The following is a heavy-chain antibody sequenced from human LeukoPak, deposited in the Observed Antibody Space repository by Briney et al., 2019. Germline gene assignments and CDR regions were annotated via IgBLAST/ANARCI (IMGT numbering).Heavy chain of an antibody. CDR3: ARALPEDGYCSSTSCQKYFDY. D-gene: IGHD2-2*01. CDR1: GGSISTGDYY. V-gene: IGHV4-30-4*01. J-gene: IGHJ4*02. CDR2: IYYSGST. Sequence: SETLSLTCTVSGGSISTGDYYWSCIRQPPGKGLEWIGYIYYSGSTYYNPSLKSRVTISVDTSKNQFSLKLSSVTAADTAVYYCARALPEDGYCSSTSCQKYFDYWGQGTLVTVSS.